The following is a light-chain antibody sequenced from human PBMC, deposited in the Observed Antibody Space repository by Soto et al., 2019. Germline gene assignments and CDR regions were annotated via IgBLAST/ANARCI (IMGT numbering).Light chain of an antibody. CDR2: AAS. J-gene: IGKJ5*01. CDR3: KQHNQWPIT. Sequence: AIRMTQSPSSFSASTGARVTITCRASQGISSYLAWYQQKPGKAPKLLIYAASTLQSGVQSRFSGSGSGTEFTLTIKSLQSEDSAVYYCKQHNQWPITFGQGTRLEIK. CDR1: QGISSY. V-gene: IGKV1-8*01.